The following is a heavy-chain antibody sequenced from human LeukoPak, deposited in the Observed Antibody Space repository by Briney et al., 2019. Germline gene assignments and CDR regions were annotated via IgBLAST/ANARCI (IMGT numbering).Heavy chain of an antibody. Sequence: SETLSLTCTVSGGSISSYYWSWIRQPPGKGLEWIGYIYTSGSTNYNPSLKSRVTISVDTAKNQFSLKLSSVTAADTAVYYCASLYYGSGSYHFDYWGQGTLVTVSS. D-gene: IGHD3-10*01. J-gene: IGHJ4*02. CDR1: GGSISSYY. CDR2: IYTSGST. CDR3: ASLYYGSGSYHFDY. V-gene: IGHV4-4*09.